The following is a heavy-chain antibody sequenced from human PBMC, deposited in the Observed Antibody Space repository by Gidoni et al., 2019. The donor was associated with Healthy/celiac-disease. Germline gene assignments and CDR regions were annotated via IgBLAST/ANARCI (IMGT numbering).Heavy chain of an antibody. D-gene: IGHD1-26*01. Sequence: QVQLVQSGAEVKKPGSSVKVSCKASGGTFSSYTISGVRQAPGQGLEWMGRIIPILGIANYAQKFQGRVTITADKSTSTAYMELSSLRSEDTAVYYCARAAGSIVGANNWFDPWGQGTLVTVSS. V-gene: IGHV1-69*02. CDR3: ARAAGSIVGANNWFDP. J-gene: IGHJ5*02. CDR1: GGTFSSYT. CDR2: IIPILGIA.